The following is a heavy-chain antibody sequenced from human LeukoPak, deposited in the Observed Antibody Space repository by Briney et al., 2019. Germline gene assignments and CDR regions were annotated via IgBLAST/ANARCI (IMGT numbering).Heavy chain of an antibody. Sequence: SETLSLTCTVSGGSVSSSSYYWGWIRQPPGKGLEWIGSIYFSGSTYYNPSLKSRVTISVDTSKNQFSLRLSSVTAADTAVYYCATLGNCSSTSGYVGYHYYMDVWGKGTTVTVSS. CDR2: IYFSGST. CDR3: ATLGNCSSTSGYVGYHYYMDV. V-gene: IGHV4-39*01. CDR1: GGSVSSSSYY. J-gene: IGHJ6*03. D-gene: IGHD2-2*01.